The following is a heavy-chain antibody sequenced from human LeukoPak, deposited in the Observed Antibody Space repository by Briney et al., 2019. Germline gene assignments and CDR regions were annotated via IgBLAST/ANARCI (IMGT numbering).Heavy chain of an antibody. CDR1: GYSFTSYW. Sequence: GESLKISCKGSGYSFTSYWIGWVRQMPGKGLEWMGIIYPGDSDTRYSPSFQGQVTISADKSISTAYLQWSSLKASDTAIYYCARQYCDGTSCYYFDYWGQGTLVSVSS. D-gene: IGHD2-2*01. V-gene: IGHV5-51*01. J-gene: IGHJ4*02. CDR2: IYPGDSDT. CDR3: ARQYCDGTSCYYFDY.